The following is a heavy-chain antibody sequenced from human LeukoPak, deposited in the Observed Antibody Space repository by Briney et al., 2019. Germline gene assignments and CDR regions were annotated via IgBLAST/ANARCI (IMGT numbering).Heavy chain of an antibody. CDR1: GGTFSSYA. J-gene: IGHJ4*02. V-gene: IGHV1-69*01. CDR2: IIPIFGTA. Sequence: GSSVKVSCKASGGTFSSYAISWVRQAPGQGLEWMGGIIPIFGTANYAQKFQGRVTITADESTSTAYMELSSLRSEDTAVYYCARGLSQYQPLSPGYWGQGTLVTVSS. CDR3: ARGLSQYQPLSPGY. D-gene: IGHD2-2*01.